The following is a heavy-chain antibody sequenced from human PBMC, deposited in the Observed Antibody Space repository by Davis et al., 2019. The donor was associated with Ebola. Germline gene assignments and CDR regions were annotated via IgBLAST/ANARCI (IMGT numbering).Heavy chain of an antibody. CDR2: ISGSGGST. D-gene: IGHD6-19*01. Sequence: PGGSLRLSCAASGFTFSSYAMSWVRQAPGKGLEWVSAISGSGGSTYYADSVKGRFTISRDNSKNTLYLQMNSLRAEDTAVYYCAKVKVPAVVHQPLEYFQHWGQGTLVTVSS. J-gene: IGHJ1*01. CDR1: GFTFSSYA. V-gene: IGHV3-23*01. CDR3: AKVKVPAVVHQPLEYFQH.